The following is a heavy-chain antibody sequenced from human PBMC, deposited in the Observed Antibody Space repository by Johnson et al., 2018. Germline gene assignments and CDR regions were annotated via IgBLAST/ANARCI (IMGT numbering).Heavy chain of an antibody. V-gene: IGHV3-30*18. CDR3: AKDLWQLFKPDV. CDR2: ISYDGSNK. J-gene: IGHJ6*04. D-gene: IGHD6-6*01. CDR1: GFTFSSYG. Sequence: QVQLVESGGGVVQPGRSLRLSCAASGFTFSSYGMHWVRQAPGKGLEWVAVISYDGSNKYYADSVKGRFTISRDNSKNTRYLQMKILRAEDTAVYYCAKDLWQLFKPDVWGKGTTVTVSS.